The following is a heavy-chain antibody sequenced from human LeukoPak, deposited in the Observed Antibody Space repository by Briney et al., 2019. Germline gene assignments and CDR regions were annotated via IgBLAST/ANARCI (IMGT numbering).Heavy chain of an antibody. V-gene: IGHV1-18*01. J-gene: IGHJ6*02. Sequence: ASVKVSCKASGYTFTSYGISWVRQAPGQGLERMGWISAYNGNTNYAQKLQGRVTMTTDTSTSTAYMELRSLRSDDTAVYYCARDRAGNFDWPYGMDVWGQGTTVTVSS. CDR1: GYTFTSYG. D-gene: IGHD3-9*01. CDR3: ARDRAGNFDWPYGMDV. CDR2: ISAYNGNT.